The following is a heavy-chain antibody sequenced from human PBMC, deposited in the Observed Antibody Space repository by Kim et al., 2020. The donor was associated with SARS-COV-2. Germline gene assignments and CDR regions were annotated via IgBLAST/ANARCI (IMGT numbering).Heavy chain of an antibody. D-gene: IGHD6-13*01. CDR2: IYPGDSGT. CDR1: GYSFANYW. V-gene: IGHV5-51*01. CDR3: ARQGRHAGGNHDTFDI. J-gene: IGHJ3*02. Sequence: GESLKISCKGSGYSFANYWIGWVRQMPGKGLEWLAIIYPGDSGTRYSPSFQGQVTISADKSISTAYLHWSNLKASDTAIYYCARQGRHAGGNHDTFDIWGQGTMVTVSS.